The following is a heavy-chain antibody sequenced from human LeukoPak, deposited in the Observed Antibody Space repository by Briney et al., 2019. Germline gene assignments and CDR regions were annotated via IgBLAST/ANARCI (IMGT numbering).Heavy chain of an antibody. J-gene: IGHJ4*02. CDR1: GYTFTGYY. CDR3: ARESYGLSLNY. V-gene: IGHV1-2*06. D-gene: IGHD5-18*01. CDR2: INPNSGGT. Sequence: ASVRVSCKASGYTFTGYYMHWVRQAPGQGLEWMGRINPNSGGTNYAQKFQGRVTMTRDTSISTAYMELSRLRSDDTAVYYCARESYGLSLNYWGQGTLVTVSS.